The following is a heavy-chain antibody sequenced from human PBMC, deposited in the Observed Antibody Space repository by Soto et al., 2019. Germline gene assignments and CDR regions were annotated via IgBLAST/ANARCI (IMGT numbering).Heavy chain of an antibody. CDR3: ARQQGTGEYDFWSAPRHYFDY. D-gene: IGHD3-3*01. Sequence: GESLKISCKGSGYSFTSYWIGWVRQMPGKGLEWMGIIYPGDSDTRYSPSFQGQVTISADKSISTAYLQWSSLKASDTAMYYCARQQGTGEYDFWSAPRHYFDYWGQGTLVTVSS. V-gene: IGHV5-51*01. CDR2: IYPGDSDT. J-gene: IGHJ4*02. CDR1: GYSFTSYW.